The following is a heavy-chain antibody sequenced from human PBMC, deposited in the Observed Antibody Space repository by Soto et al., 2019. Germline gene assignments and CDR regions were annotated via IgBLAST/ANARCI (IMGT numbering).Heavy chain of an antibody. Sequence: GGSLRLSCEASGFTFISYSMNWVRQAPGKGLEWVSYISSGSSTMYYADSVKGQFAISRDNDKKSLYLQMNNLRAEDTAVYYCARRSSDGVHYFDYWGQGT. CDR3: ARRSSDGVHYFDY. V-gene: IGHV3-48*01. D-gene: IGHD2-8*02. CDR2: ISSGSSTM. J-gene: IGHJ4*02. CDR1: GFTFISYS.